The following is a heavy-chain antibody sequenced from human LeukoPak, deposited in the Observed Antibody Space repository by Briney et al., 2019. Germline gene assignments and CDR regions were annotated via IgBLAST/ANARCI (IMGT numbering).Heavy chain of an antibody. V-gene: IGHV4-59*01. CDR3: ARANYFDY. CDR2: IYYSGST. J-gene: IGHJ4*02. Sequence: SETLSLICTVSGGSISSYYWSWFRQPPGKGPGWIGSIYYSGSTNYNPSLKSRVTMSVDTSKNQFSLKLSSVTAADTAVYYCARANYFDYWGQGTLVTVSS. CDR1: GGSISSYY.